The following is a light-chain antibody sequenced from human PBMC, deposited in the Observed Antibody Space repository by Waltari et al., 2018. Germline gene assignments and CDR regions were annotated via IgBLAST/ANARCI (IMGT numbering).Light chain of an antibody. J-gene: IGLJ1*01. V-gene: IGLV2-11*01. Sequence: QSALTQPRSASGSPGQSVTISCTGTSSDVGGYNYVSWYQQHPGKAPKLMIYDVSRRPSGVPDRFSGSKSGNTASLTISGLQAEDEADYCCCSYAGSYTYVFGTGTKVTVL. CDR3: CSYAGSYTYV. CDR2: DVS. CDR1: SSDVGGYNY.